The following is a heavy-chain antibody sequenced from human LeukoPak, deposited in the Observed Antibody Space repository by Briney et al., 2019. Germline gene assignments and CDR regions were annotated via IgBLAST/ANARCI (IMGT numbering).Heavy chain of an antibody. CDR3: AKDGTLGATASDW. J-gene: IGHJ4*02. CDR2: ISAYNGDT. CDR1: CYTFTSYG. Sequence: ASVKVSCKASCYTFTSYGISWLRQSPGQGLECMGWISAYNGDTNYAQNLQGRLTMTTDTSTSTAYMELRRLRSDDTAVYYCAKDGTLGATASDWWGQETLDTVSS. V-gene: IGHV1-18*01. D-gene: IGHD1-26*01.